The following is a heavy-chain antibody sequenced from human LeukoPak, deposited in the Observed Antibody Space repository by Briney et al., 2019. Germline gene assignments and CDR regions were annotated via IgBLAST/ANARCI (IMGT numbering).Heavy chain of an antibody. D-gene: IGHD1-20*01. CDR1: GGSITSYY. V-gene: IGHV4-59*12. J-gene: IGHJ6*03. CDR3: ARWGITGIRGYYYYMDV. CDR2: IYYSGST. Sequence: SETLSLTCTVSGGSITSYYWSWIRQPPWKGLEWLGHIYYSGSTNYNPYLKSRVTISVDTSKNQFSLKLSSVTAADTAVYYCARWGITGIRGYYYYMDVWGKGTTVTVSS.